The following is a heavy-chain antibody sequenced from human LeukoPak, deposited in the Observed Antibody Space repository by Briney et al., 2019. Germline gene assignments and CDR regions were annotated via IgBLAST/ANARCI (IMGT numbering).Heavy chain of an antibody. Sequence: GGSLRLSCAASGFTFSSYEMNWVRQAPGKGLEWVSGINWNGGSTGYADSVKGRFTISRDNAKNSLYLQMNSLRAEDTALYYCARLRGVRERYYYYMDVWGKGTTVTVSS. J-gene: IGHJ6*03. D-gene: IGHD3-10*01. CDR2: INWNGGST. CDR3: ARLRGVRERYYYYMDV. V-gene: IGHV3-20*04. CDR1: GFTFSSYE.